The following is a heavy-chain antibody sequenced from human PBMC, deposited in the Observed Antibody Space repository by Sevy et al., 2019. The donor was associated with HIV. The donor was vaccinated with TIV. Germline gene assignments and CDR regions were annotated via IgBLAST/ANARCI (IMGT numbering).Heavy chain of an antibody. CDR1: GFTFSSYG. CDR3: AKDRARLRTGQTRGYYYYGMDV. Sequence: GGSLRLSCAASGFTFSSYGMHWVCQAPGKGLEWVAVISYDGSNKYYADSVKGRFTISRDNSKNTLYLQMNSLRAEDTAVYYCAKDRARLRTGQTRGYYYYGMDVWGQGTTVTVSS. D-gene: IGHD1-1*01. J-gene: IGHJ6*02. V-gene: IGHV3-30*18. CDR2: ISYDGSNK.